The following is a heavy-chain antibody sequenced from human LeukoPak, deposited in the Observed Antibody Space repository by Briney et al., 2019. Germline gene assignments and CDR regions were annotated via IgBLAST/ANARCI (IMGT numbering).Heavy chain of an antibody. Sequence: GASVKVSCKASGYTFTSYDINWVRQATGQGLEWTGWMNPNSGNTGYAQKFQGRVTITRNTSISTAYMELSSLRSEDTAVYYCARKSYGDAFDIWGQGTMVTVSS. CDR1: GYTFTSYD. D-gene: IGHD1-26*01. V-gene: IGHV1-8*03. J-gene: IGHJ3*02. CDR3: ARKSYGDAFDI. CDR2: MNPNSGNT.